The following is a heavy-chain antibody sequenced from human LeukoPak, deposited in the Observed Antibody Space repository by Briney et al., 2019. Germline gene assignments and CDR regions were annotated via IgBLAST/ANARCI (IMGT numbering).Heavy chain of an antibody. V-gene: IGHV1-69*13. Sequence: ASVKVSCKASGYTFTSHGMNWVRQAPGQGLEWMGGIIPIFGTANYAQKFQGRVTITADESTSTAYMELSSLRSEDTAVYYCAREVAAAEGYWGQGTLVTVSS. CDR2: IIPIFGTA. D-gene: IGHD6-13*01. CDR1: GYTFTSHG. J-gene: IGHJ4*02. CDR3: AREVAAAEGY.